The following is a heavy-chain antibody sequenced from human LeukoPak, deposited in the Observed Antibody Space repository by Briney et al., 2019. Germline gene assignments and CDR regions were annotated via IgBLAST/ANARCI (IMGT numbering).Heavy chain of an antibody. V-gene: IGHV1-2*02. CDR1: GYTFTGYY. Sequence: ASVKVSCKASGYTFTGYYMHWVRQAPGQGLEWMGWINPNSGGTNYAQKLQGRVTMTTDTSTSTAYMELRSLRSDDTAVYYRARDARPEGNIFVGVVPQAGRAFGGKGPTVT. CDR2: INPNSGGT. D-gene: IGHD2-15*01. CDR3: ARDARPEGNIFVGVVPQAGRAF. J-gene: IGHJ6*03.